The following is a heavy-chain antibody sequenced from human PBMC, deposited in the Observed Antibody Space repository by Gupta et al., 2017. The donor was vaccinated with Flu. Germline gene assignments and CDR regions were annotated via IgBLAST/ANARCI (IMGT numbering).Heavy chain of an antibody. Sequence: QVQLQESGPGLVKPSQTLSLTCTVSGGSISSGGYYWSWIRQHPGKGLEWIGYIYYSGSTYYNPSLKSRVTISVDTSKNQFSLKLSSVTAADTAVYYCARSGGYYYDSSGYQTTARGGAFDIWGQGTMVTVSS. D-gene: IGHD3-22*01. CDR1: GGSISSGGYY. V-gene: IGHV4-31*03. J-gene: IGHJ3*02. CDR3: ARSGGYYYDSSGYQTTARGGAFDI. CDR2: IYYSGST.